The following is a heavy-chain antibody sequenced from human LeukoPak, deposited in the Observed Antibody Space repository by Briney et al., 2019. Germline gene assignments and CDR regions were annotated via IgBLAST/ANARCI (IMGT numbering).Heavy chain of an antibody. Sequence: SVKVSCKASGGTFSSYAISWVRQAPGQGLEWMGGIIPIFGTANYAQKFQGRVTITADESTSTAYMELSSLRSEDTAVYYCARGRRGSDYGDYFAFDIWGQGTMVTVSS. D-gene: IGHD4-17*01. V-gene: IGHV1-69*13. CDR3: ARGRRGSDYGDYFAFDI. CDR2: IIPIFGTA. J-gene: IGHJ3*02. CDR1: GGTFSSYA.